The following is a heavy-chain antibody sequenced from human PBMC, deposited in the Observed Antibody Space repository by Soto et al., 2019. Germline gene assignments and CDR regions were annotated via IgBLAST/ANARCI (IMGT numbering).Heavy chain of an antibody. V-gene: IGHV4-34*01. J-gene: IGHJ6*03. CDR1: GGSFSGYY. D-gene: IGHD2-2*01. CDR2: INHSGST. CDR3: ARKRGYCSSTSCSLGYYYYYYYMDV. Sequence: SSETLSLTCAVYGGSFSGYYWSWIRQPPGKGLEWIGEINHSGSTNYNPSLKSRVTISVDTSKNQFSLKLSSVTAADTAVYYCARKRGYCSSTSCSLGYYYYYYYMDVWGKGTMVTVSS.